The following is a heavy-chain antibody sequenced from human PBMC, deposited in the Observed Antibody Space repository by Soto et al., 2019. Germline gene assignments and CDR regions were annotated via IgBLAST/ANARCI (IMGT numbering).Heavy chain of an antibody. CDR2: ISSSSSTI. Sequence: PGGSLRLSCAASGFSVSSYSMDWVRQAPGKGLEWVSYISSSSSTIYYADSVKGRFTISRDNAKNSLYLQMNSLRDEDTDVYYCARGFRRGVLVPAAMNWFDPWGQGTLVTVS. CDR3: ARGFRRGVLVPAAMNWFDP. CDR1: GFSVSSYS. D-gene: IGHD2-2*01. J-gene: IGHJ5*02. V-gene: IGHV3-48*02.